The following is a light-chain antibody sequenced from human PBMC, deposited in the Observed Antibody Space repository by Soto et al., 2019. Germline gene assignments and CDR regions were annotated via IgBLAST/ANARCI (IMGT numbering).Light chain of an antibody. Sequence: EIVLTQSPGTLSLSPGERATLSCRASQSISSSYLAWYQQKPGQAPRLLIYGASSRATGIPDRFSGSGSGTDFTLTISRLEPEDFAVFYCSIVRTFGQGTKVDIK. CDR3: SIVRT. CDR2: GAS. V-gene: IGKV3-20*01. J-gene: IGKJ1*01. CDR1: QSISSSY.